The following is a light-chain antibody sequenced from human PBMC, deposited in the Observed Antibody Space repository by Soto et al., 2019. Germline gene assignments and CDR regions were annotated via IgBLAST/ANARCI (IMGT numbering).Light chain of an antibody. CDR1: SSDVGGYNY. Sequence: QSVLTQPASVSGSPGQSITISCTGTSSDVGGYNYVSWYQQHPGKAPKLMIYDLSNRPSGVSNRFSGSKSGNTASLTISGLQAEDEADYSCSSYTSSSTFFGTGTKVTV. CDR2: DLS. CDR3: SSYTSSSTF. J-gene: IGLJ1*01. V-gene: IGLV2-14*01.